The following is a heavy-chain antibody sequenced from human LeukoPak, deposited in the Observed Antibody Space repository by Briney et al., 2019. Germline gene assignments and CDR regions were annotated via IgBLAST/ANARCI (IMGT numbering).Heavy chain of an antibody. CDR2: ISSSGSTI. J-gene: IGHJ3*02. CDR3: AKEGRDGYNFGAFDI. D-gene: IGHD5-24*01. CDR1: GFTFSDYY. Sequence: GGSLRLSCAASGFTFSDYYMSWIRQAPGKGLEWVSYISSSGSTIYYADSVKGRFTISRDNSKNTLYLQMNSLRAEDAAVYYCAKEGRDGYNFGAFDIWGQGTMVTVSS. V-gene: IGHV3-11*01.